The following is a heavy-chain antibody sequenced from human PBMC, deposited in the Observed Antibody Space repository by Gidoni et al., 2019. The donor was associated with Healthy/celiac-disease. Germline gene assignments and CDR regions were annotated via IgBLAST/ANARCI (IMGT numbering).Heavy chain of an antibody. CDR1: GFTFSSYG. D-gene: IGHD3-9*01. CDR3: ARGSYYDILTGLDY. Sequence: QVQLVESGGGVVQPGRSLRLSCAASGFTFSSYGMHWVRQAPGKGLEWVAVIWYDGSNKYYADSVKGRFTISRDNSKNTLYLQMNSLRAEDTAVYYCARGSYYDILTGLDYWGQGTLVTVSS. J-gene: IGHJ4*02. CDR2: IWYDGSNK. V-gene: IGHV3-33*01.